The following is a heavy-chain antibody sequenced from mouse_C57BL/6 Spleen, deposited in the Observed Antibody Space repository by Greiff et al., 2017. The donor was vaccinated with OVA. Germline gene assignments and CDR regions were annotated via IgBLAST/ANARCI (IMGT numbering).Heavy chain of an antibody. D-gene: IGHD3-2*02. CDR1: GYTFTSYW. V-gene: IGHV1-72*01. CDR3: ARRRDSSGYDYFDY. J-gene: IGHJ2*01. Sequence: QVQLKQPGAELVKPGASVKLSCKASGYTFTSYWMHWVKQRPGRGLEWIGRIDPNSGGTKYNEKFKSKATLTVDKPSSTAYMQLSSLTSEDSAVYYCARRRDSSGYDYFDYWGQGTTLTVSS. CDR2: IDPNSGGT.